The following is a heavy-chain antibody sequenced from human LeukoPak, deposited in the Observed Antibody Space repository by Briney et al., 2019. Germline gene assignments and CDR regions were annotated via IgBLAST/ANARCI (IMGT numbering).Heavy chain of an antibody. V-gene: IGHV4-39*01. Sequence: SETLSLTCTVSGGSISSSSYYWGWIRQPPGKGLEWIGSIYYSGSTYYNPSLKSRVTISVDTSKNQFSLKLSSVTAADTAVYYCARHLPTGDLTGNWFDPWGQGTLVTVSS. CDR3: ARHLPTGDLTGNWFDP. D-gene: IGHD7-27*01. J-gene: IGHJ5*02. CDR2: IYYSGST. CDR1: GGSISSSSYY.